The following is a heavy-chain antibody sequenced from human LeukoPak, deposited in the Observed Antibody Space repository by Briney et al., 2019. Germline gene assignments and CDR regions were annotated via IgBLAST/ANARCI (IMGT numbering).Heavy chain of an antibody. CDR3: AKAPHYDFWSGYYPY. CDR1: GFTFSSYA. V-gene: IGHV3-23*01. D-gene: IGHD3-3*01. J-gene: IGHJ4*02. CDR2: ISGSGGST. Sequence: GGSLRLSCAASGFTFSSYAMSWVRQAPGKGLEWVSAISGSGGSTYYADSVKGRFTISRDNSKNTLYLQMNSLRAEDTAVYYCAKAPHYDFWSGYYPYWGQGTLVTVSS.